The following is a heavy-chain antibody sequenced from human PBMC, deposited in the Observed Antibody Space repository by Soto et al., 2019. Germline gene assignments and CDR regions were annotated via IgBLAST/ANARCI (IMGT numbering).Heavy chain of an antibody. Sequence: GQLAESGGGVVRPGGSLRRSCAASGFPFSSYGMHWVRPAPCKGLEWVAVITWDGSEQYYGDSVKGRFIISRAKSNNTVYLKMNGLRLEDTVVYSCVKDAGQLLVMGYHFHYWGHGILVPVSS. V-gene: IGHV3-30*18. CDR3: VKDAGQLLVMGYHFHY. CDR1: GFPFSSYG. D-gene: IGHD6-19*01. J-gene: IGHJ4*01. CDR2: ITWDGSEQ.